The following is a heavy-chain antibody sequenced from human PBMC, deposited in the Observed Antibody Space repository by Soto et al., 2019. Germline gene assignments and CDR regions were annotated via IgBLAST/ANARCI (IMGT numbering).Heavy chain of an antibody. CDR1: GGSISSSSYY. V-gene: IGHV4-39*01. CDR3: ARHIRPGRVVVAPIYYFDY. Sequence: QLQLQESGPGLVKPSETLSLTCTVSGGSISSSSYYWGWIRQPPGKGLEWIGSIYYSGSTYYNPSLKSRVTISVDTSKNQFSLKLSSVTAADTAVYYCARHIRPGRVVVAPIYYFDYWGQGTLVTVSS. D-gene: IGHD2-15*01. J-gene: IGHJ4*02. CDR2: IYYSGST.